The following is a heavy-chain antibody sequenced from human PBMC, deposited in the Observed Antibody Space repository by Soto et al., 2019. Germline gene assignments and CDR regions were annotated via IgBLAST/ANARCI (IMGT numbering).Heavy chain of an antibody. V-gene: IGHV1-3*01. CDR1: GYTFTSYA. Sequence: GASVKVSCKASGYTFTSYAMHWVRQAPGQRLKWVGWINAGNGNTKYSQKFQGRVTITRDTSASTAYMELSSLRSEDTAVYYCARDQITMVRGVITYYYYGMDVWGQGTTVTVSS. D-gene: IGHD3-10*01. J-gene: IGHJ6*02. CDR3: ARDQITMVRGVITYYYYGMDV. CDR2: INAGNGNT.